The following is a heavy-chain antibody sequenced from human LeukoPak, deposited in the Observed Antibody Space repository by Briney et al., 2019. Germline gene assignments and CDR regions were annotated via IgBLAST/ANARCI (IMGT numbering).Heavy chain of an antibody. J-gene: IGHJ5*02. CDR3: ARVLGYCSSTRCEKWFDP. CDR1: GFTFSIYW. CDR2: INSDVSST. V-gene: IGHV3-74*01. D-gene: IGHD2-2*01. Sequence: GGSLRLSCAASGFTFSIYWMHWVRQAPGKGLVWVSRINSDVSSTSYADSVKGRFTISRDNAKNTLYLQRNSLRAEDTAFYYCARVLGYCSSTRCEKWFDPWGQGTLVTVSS.